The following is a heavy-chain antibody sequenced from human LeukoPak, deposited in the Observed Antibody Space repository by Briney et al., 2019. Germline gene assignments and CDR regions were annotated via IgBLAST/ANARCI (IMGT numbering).Heavy chain of an antibody. CDR1: GFTFSSYA. Sequence: PGGSLRLSCAASGFTFSSYAMSWVRQAPGKGLEWGSAISGSGGSTYYADSVKGRFTISRANSKNTLYLQMNSLRAEDTAVYYCAKAWIQLWLLNYWGQGPLVTVSS. V-gene: IGHV3-23*01. J-gene: IGHJ4*02. CDR2: ISGSGGST. CDR3: AKAWIQLWLLNY. D-gene: IGHD5-18*01.